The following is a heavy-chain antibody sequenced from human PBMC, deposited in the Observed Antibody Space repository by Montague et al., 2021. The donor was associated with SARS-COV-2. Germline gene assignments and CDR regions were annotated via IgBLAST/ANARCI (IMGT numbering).Heavy chain of an antibody. CDR2: IYYSGST. Sequence: SETLSLTCTVSGGSISSYYWSWIRQPPGKGLEWIGYIYYSGSTNYNPSLKSRVTISVDTSKNQFSLKLSSVTAADTAVYYRAAGDSSGYFEWFDPWGQGTLVTVSS. D-gene: IGHD3-22*01. J-gene: IGHJ5*02. V-gene: IGHV4-59*01. CDR1: GGSISSYY. CDR3: AAGDSSGYFEWFDP.